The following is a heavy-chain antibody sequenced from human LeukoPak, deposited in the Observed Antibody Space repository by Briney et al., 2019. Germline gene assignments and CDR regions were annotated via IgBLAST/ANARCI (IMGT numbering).Heavy chain of an antibody. CDR1: GFPFSTLG. Sequence: AGGSLRLSCSASGFPFSTLGMHWVRQAPGKGLEHVSTIGSDGDGTYYADSVKDRFIISRDNSKNAVYHQMSSLRPEDTAVYYCVSPVFINFWGQGTLVTVSS. CDR2: IGSDGDGT. V-gene: IGHV3-64D*06. J-gene: IGHJ4*01. CDR3: VSPVFINF. D-gene: IGHD1-14*01.